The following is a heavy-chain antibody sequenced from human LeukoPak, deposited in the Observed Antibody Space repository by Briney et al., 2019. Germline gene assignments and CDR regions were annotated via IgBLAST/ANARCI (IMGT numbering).Heavy chain of an antibody. J-gene: IGHJ6*02. CDR3: ASVEQQLVQRNDYYYGMDV. CDR2: IIPIFGTA. Sequence: SVKVSCKASGGTFSSYAISWVRQAPGQGLEWMGGIIPIFGTANYAQKFQGRVTITADESTSTAYMELSSLRSEDTAVYYCASVEQQLVQRNDYYYGMDVWGQGPTVTVSS. D-gene: IGHD6-13*01. CDR1: GGTFSSYA. V-gene: IGHV1-69*13.